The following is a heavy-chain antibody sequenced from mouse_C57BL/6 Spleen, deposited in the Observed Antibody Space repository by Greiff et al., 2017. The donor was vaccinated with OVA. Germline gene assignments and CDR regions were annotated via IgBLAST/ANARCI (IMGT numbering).Heavy chain of an antibody. CDR3: AREGIGYPFDY. D-gene: IGHD2-14*01. V-gene: IGHV1-19*01. Sequence: EVQLQQSGPVLVKPGASVKMSCKASGYTFTDYYMNWVKQSHGKSLEWIGVINPYNGGTSYNQKFKGKATLTVDKSSSTAYMELNSLTSEDSAVYYCAREGIGYPFDYWGQGTTLTVSS. CDR2: INPYNGGT. J-gene: IGHJ2*01. CDR1: GYTFTDYY.